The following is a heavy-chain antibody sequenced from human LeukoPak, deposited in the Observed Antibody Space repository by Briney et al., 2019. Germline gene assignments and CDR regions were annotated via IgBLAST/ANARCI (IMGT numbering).Heavy chain of an antibody. CDR3: ARGAAAATFDY. J-gene: IGHJ4*02. CDR2: ITSSRSSV. Sequence: GGSLRLSCAASEYTFSSYNMNWVRQAPGKGLEWVSSITSSRSSVYYADSVKGRFTISRDNAKNSLYLQMNSLRAEDTAVYYCARGAAAATFDYWGQGTLVTVSS. V-gene: IGHV3-21*01. D-gene: IGHD6-13*01. CDR1: EYTFSSYN.